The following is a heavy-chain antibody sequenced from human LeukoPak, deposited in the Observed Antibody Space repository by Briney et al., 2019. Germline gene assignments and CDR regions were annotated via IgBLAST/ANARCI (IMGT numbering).Heavy chain of an antibody. J-gene: IGHJ4*02. Sequence: ASVKVSCKASGYTFTSYDFNWVRQATGQRPEWMGWMSPDSGDTGYAQKFQDRVTMTRNTSISTAYMELSSLRSEDTAVYYCARGLLIAAADYWGQGTLVTVSS. D-gene: IGHD6-13*01. CDR3: ARGLLIAAADY. CDR1: GYTFTSYD. CDR2: MSPDSGDT. V-gene: IGHV1-8*01.